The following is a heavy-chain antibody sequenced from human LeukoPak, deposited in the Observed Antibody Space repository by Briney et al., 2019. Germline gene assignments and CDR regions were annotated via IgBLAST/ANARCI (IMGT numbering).Heavy chain of an antibody. D-gene: IGHD2-2*01. V-gene: IGHV3-11*04. CDR3: ARVEVDCSSTSCYFDY. Sequence: PGGSLRLSCEASGFTFSDPYMSWIRQAPGKGLECLSYISGSGTDINYADSVRGRFTISRDNAKNLLYLQMNDLRLEDTAVYYCARVEVDCSSTSCYFDYWGQGTLVTVSS. CDR1: GFTFSDPY. J-gene: IGHJ4*01. CDR2: ISGSGTDI.